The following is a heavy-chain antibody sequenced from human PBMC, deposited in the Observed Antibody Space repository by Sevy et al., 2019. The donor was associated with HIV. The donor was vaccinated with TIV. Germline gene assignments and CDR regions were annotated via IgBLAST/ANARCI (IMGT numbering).Heavy chain of an antibody. D-gene: IGHD3-3*01. Sequence: GGSLILSCAASGFTFSGSAMHWVRQASGKGLEWVGRIRSKANSYATAYAASVKGRFTISRDDSKNTAYLQMNSLKTEDTAVYYCTRLNLTAEWLHNYYYYGMDVWGQGTTVTVSS. CDR2: IRSKANSYAT. J-gene: IGHJ6*02. CDR3: TRLNLTAEWLHNYYYYGMDV. CDR1: GFTFSGSA. V-gene: IGHV3-73*01.